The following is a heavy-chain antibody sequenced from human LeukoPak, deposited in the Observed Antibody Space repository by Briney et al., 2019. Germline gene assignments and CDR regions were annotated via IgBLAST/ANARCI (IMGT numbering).Heavy chain of an antibody. V-gene: IGHV3-21*01. CDR2: ISSSSSYI. Sequence: GGSLRLSCAASGFTFSSYSLNWVRHAPGKGLERVSSISSSSSYIYYADSVKGRFTISRDNAKNSLYLQMNSLRAEDTAVYYCARDQWATVTIAYYYYYYMDVWGKGTTVTVSS. J-gene: IGHJ6*03. CDR1: GFTFSSYS. D-gene: IGHD4-11*01. CDR3: ARDQWATVTIAYYYYYYMDV.